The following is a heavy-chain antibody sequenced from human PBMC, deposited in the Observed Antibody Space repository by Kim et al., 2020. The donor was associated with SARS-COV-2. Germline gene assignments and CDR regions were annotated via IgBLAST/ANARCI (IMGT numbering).Heavy chain of an antibody. CDR1: GFTFSSYS. CDR2: ISSSSSYI. J-gene: IGHJ5*02. Sequence: GGSLRLSCAASGFTFSSYSMNWVRQAPGKGLEWVSSISSSSSYIYYADSVKGRFTISRDNAKNSLYLQMNSLRAEDTAVYYCARDNRYYDILTGYSTQLTGDNWFDPWGQGTLVTVSS. CDR3: ARDNRYYDILTGYSTQLTGDNWFDP. D-gene: IGHD3-9*01. V-gene: IGHV3-21*01.